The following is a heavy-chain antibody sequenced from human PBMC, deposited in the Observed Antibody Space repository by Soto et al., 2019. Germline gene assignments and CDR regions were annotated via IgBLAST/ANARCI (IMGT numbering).Heavy chain of an antibody. Sequence: ASVKVSCKASGYTFTSYGISWVRQAPGQGLEWMGWISAYSGNTKYAQKFQGRVTMTRNTSISTAYMELSSLRSEDTAVYYCAVTYYDILTGYPDAFDIWGQGKMVTVSS. J-gene: IGHJ3*02. D-gene: IGHD3-9*01. CDR2: ISAYSGNT. V-gene: IGHV1-18*01. CDR1: GYTFTSYG. CDR3: AVTYYDILTGYPDAFDI.